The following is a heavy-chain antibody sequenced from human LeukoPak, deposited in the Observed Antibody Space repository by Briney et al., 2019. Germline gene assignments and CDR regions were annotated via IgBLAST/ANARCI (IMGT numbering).Heavy chain of an antibody. Sequence: SVKVSCKASGGTFNSYAISWVRQAPGQGLEWMGRIIPIFGTANYAQKFQGRVTIITDESTSTAYMELSSLRSEDTVVYYCAREISGSGSYYNSYYYMDVWGKGTTVTVSS. CDR3: AREISGSGSYYNSYYYMDV. CDR1: GGTFNSYA. J-gene: IGHJ6*03. CDR2: IIPIFGTA. D-gene: IGHD3-10*01. V-gene: IGHV1-69*05.